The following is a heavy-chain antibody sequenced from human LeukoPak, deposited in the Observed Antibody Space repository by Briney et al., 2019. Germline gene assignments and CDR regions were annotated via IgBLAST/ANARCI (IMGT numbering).Heavy chain of an antibody. CDR1: GFTFSSYA. Sequence: GGSLRLSCAASGFTFSSYAMHWVRQAPGKGLEWVALTSYDGSNKYYAGSVKGRFSISRDNSKNTLYLQMNSLRAEDTAVYYCARGDYYGSGSYSDYWGQGTLVTASS. CDR2: TSYDGSNK. V-gene: IGHV3-30-3*01. D-gene: IGHD3-10*01. CDR3: ARGDYYGSGSYSDY. J-gene: IGHJ4*02.